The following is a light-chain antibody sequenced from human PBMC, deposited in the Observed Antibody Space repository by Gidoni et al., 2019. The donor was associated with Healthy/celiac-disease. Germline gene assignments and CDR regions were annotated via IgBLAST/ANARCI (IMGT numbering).Light chain of an antibody. CDR3: QQSYSTPPT. Sequence: DIQMTNSPSSLSASVGDRVTITCRASQSISSYLNWYQQKPGKAPKLLIYAAPSLQSGVPSRFSGSGSGTGFTLTISSLQPEDFATYYCQQSYSTPPTFGQGTKVEIK. J-gene: IGKJ1*01. V-gene: IGKV1-39*01. CDR2: AAP. CDR1: QSISSY.